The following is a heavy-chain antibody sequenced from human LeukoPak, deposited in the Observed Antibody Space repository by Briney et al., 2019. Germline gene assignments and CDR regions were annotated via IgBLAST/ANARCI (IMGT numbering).Heavy chain of an antibody. CDR1: GYTLTELS. D-gene: IGHD3-22*01. V-gene: IGHV1-24*01. CDR3: ATGTYYYDSSGYYR. Sequence: ASVKVSCKVFGYTLTELSMHWVRQAPGKGGEWMGGFDPEDGETIYAQKFQGRVTMTEDTSTDTAYMELSSLRSEDTAVYYCATGTYYYDSSGYYRWGQGTLVTVSS. CDR2: FDPEDGET. J-gene: IGHJ4*02.